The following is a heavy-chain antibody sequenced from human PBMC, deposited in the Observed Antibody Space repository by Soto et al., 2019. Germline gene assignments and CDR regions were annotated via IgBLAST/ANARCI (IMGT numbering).Heavy chain of an antibody. J-gene: IGHJ6*02. CDR3: AREGAIVVVPAARPSAYYYYYGMDV. CDR1: GFTFSSYG. V-gene: IGHV3-33*01. Sequence: GGSLRLSCAASGFTFSSYGVHWVRQAPGKGLEWVAVIWYDGSNKYYADSVKGRFTISRDNSKNTLYLQMNSLRAEDTAVYYCAREGAIVVVPAARPSAYYYYYGMDVWGQGTTVTVSS. D-gene: IGHD2-2*01. CDR2: IWYDGSNK.